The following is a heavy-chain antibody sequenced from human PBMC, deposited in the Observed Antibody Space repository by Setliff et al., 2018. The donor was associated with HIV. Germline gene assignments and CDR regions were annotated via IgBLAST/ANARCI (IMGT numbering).Heavy chain of an antibody. J-gene: IGHJ4*02. D-gene: IGHD3-16*01. Sequence: SVKVSCKASGYTFTDYSNHWVRQAPGQGLEWMGDIIPTFGPVHYAQKFQGRVTITADDSTRTVYMELSSLRSGDTALYYCARDYVLRGTSLGYWGQGTLVTVSS. CDR1: GYTFTDYS. CDR2: IIPTFGPV. V-gene: IGHV1-69*13. CDR3: ARDYVLRGTSLGY.